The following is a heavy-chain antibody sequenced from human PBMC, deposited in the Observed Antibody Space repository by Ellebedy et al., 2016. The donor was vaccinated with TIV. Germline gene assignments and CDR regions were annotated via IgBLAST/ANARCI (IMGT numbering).Heavy chain of an antibody. CDR1: GYSFTSYW. D-gene: IGHD2-15*01. CDR3: AGYCSGGSCSPEDYFDY. J-gene: IGHJ4*02. Sequence: GESLKISXKGSGYSFTSYWIGWVRQMPGKGLEWMGRIDPSDSYTNYSPSFQGHVTISADKSISTAYLQWSSLKASDTAMYYCAGYCSGGSCSPEDYFDYWGQGTLVTVSS. V-gene: IGHV5-10-1*01. CDR2: IDPSDSYT.